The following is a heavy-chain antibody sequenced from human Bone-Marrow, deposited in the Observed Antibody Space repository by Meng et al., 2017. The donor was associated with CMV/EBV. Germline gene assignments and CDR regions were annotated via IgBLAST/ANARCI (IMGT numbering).Heavy chain of an antibody. CDR1: GYTFTGYY. J-gene: IGHJ5*02. D-gene: IGHD3-10*01. CDR2: INPNSGGT. CDR3: ARDRHTMVRGVNNWFDP. V-gene: IGHV1-2*02. Sequence: ASVKVSCKASGYTFTGYYMHWVRQAPGQGLEWMGWINPNSGGTNYAQKFQGRVTMTRDTSISTAYMELSRLRSDDTAVYYYARDRHTMVRGVNNWFDPWGQGTLVTVSS.